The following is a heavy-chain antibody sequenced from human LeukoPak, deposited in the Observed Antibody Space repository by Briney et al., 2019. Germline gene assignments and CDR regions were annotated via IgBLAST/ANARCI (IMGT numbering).Heavy chain of an antibody. Sequence: SQTLSLTCTVSGGSISSGGYYWSWIRQHPRKGLEWIGYIYYSGSTYYNPSLKSRVTISVDTSKNQFSLKLSSVTAADTAVYYCAREGFTNWFDPWGQGTLVTVSS. CDR3: AREGFTNWFDP. CDR1: GGSISSGGYY. CDR2: IYYSGST. J-gene: IGHJ5*02. V-gene: IGHV4-31*03.